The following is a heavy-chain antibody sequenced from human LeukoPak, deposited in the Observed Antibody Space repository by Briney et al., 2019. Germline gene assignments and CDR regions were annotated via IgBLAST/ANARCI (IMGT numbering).Heavy chain of an antibody. J-gene: IGHJ3*02. V-gene: IGHV3-30*02. D-gene: IGHD3-16*02. CDR1: GFTFSSYG. Sequence: GGSLRLSCAASGFTFSSYGMHWVRQAPGKGLEWVAFIRYDGSNKYYADSVKGRFTISRDNSKNTLYLQMNSLRAEDTAVYYCAKDLHKKLYNDAFDIWGQGTMVTVSS. CDR3: AKDLHKKLYNDAFDI. CDR2: IRYDGSNK.